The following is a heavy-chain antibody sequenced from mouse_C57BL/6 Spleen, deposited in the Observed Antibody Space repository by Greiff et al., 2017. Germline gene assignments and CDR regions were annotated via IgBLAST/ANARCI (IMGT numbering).Heavy chain of an antibody. CDR2: LSYVGRN. CDR1: GYSITSGCY. V-gene: IGHV3-6*01. J-gene: IGHJ2*01. CDR3: ASVYDGYYDFDY. Sequence: EVQLLESGPGLVTPSQSLSLTCSVTGYSITSGCYWNWIRQFPGNKLAWMGYLSYVGRNKYNPSIKNRISITRDTSKNQLFLKLNSVTTADTATYYCASVYDGYYDFDYWGQGTTLTVSS. D-gene: IGHD2-3*01.